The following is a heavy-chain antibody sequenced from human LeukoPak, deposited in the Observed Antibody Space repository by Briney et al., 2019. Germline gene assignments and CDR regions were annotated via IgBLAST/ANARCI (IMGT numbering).Heavy chain of an antibody. D-gene: IGHD3-10*01. CDR1: GGSISSGSYD. J-gene: IGHJ4*02. Sequence: SETLSLTCTVSGGSISSGSYDWYCIRQPAGKGQEWIGHIYTSGTSNYNPSPRSRVTISVDTSKNQFSLKLTSVTAADTAVYYCTKGRGIWGQGTLVTVSS. CDR2: IYTSGTS. CDR3: TKGRGI. V-gene: IGHV4-61*09.